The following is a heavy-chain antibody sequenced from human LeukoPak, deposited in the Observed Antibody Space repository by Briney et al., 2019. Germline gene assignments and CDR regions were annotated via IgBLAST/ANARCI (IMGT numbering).Heavy chain of an antibody. Sequence: GASVKVSCKASGYTFTSYDINWVRQATGQGLEWMGWMNPNSGNTGYAQKFQGRVTMTRDTSISTAYMELSRLRSDDTAVYYCARSWDTVADAFDIWGQGTMVTVSS. CDR3: ARSWDTVADAFDI. V-gene: IGHV1-8*01. J-gene: IGHJ3*02. CDR1: GYTFTSYD. CDR2: MNPNSGNT. D-gene: IGHD4-17*01.